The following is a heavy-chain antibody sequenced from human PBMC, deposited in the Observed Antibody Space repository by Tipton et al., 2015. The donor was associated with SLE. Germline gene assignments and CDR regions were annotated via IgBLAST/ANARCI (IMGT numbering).Heavy chain of an antibody. D-gene: IGHD4-23*01. J-gene: IGHJ3*02. V-gene: IGHV3-43D*04. CDR2: ISWDATNT. CDR1: GFAFDDYA. CDR3: AIDSHDYGGNSVILAFDI. Sequence: GSLRLSCEATGFAFDDYAFHWVRQSPGKGPEWVALISWDATNTYYADSVKGRFGISRYNSKKSLYLEMNSLRPEDTALYYCAIDSHDYGGNSVILAFDIWGQGTMVTVSS.